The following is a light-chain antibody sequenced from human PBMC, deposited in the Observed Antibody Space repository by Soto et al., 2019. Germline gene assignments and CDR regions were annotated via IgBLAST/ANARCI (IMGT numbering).Light chain of an antibody. J-gene: IGLJ1*01. CDR2: EVT. CDR3: MSYTDSGNMV. CDR1: SSDVGGYDY. V-gene: IGLV2-14*01. Sequence: QSVLTQPASVSGAPGQSLTISCTGTSSDVGGYDYVSWYQQHPGNATKLVIFEVTHRPSGVSSRLSGSRSGNTASLTIPGLQAEDGAAYYCMSYTDSGNMVFGTGTKGTVL.